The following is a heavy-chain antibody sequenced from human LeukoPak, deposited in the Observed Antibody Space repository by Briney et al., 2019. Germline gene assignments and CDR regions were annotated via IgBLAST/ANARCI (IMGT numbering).Heavy chain of an antibody. Sequence: PGGSLRLSCAASGFTFNNYNMNWVRQAPGRGLEWVSYISSSSSAMYYADSVKGRFAISRDNVKNSLFLQMNSLRAEDTAVYYCATIYGDCGYWGQGTLVTVSS. J-gene: IGHJ4*02. CDR2: ISSSSSAM. CDR3: ATIYGDCGY. D-gene: IGHD4-17*01. CDR1: GFTFNNYN. V-gene: IGHV3-48*01.